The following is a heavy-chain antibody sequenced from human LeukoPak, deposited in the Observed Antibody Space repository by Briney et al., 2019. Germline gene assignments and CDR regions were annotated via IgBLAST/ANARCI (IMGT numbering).Heavy chain of an antibody. J-gene: IGHJ4*02. Sequence: SETLSLTCAVYGGSFSGYYWSWIRQPPGKGLEWIGEINHSGSTNYNPSLKSRVTISVDTSKNQFSLKLSSVTAAVTAVYYCARGRGDYVWGSYRPFDYWGQGTLVTVSS. CDR1: GGSFSGYY. CDR2: INHSGST. V-gene: IGHV4-34*01. CDR3: ARGRGDYVWGSYRPFDY. D-gene: IGHD3-16*02.